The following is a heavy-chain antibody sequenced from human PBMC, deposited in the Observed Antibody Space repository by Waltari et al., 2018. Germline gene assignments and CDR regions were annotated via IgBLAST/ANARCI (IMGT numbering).Heavy chain of an antibody. D-gene: IGHD1-26*01. CDR2: INWNSADS. J-gene: IGHJ4*02. Sequence: EVQLVESGGGLVQPGASLRLACEASGFTFDDFAMPWVRQSPGKGLGWVSGINWNSADSTYAGSVKGRFTISRDNDKSSLYLQMNSLRAEDSAFYYCVKDIGASYYFDNWGPGTLVTVSS. CDR3: VKDIGASYYFDN. V-gene: IGHV3-9*01. CDR1: GFTFDDFA.